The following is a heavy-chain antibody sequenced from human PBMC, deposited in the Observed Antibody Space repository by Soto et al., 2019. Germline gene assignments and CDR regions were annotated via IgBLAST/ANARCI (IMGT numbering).Heavy chain of an antibody. D-gene: IGHD2-2*01. CDR1: GCTFASYD. CDR3: AIQEGYCSSTSCYPDY. Sequence: ASVKVSCKASGCTFASYDINWARQATGQGLEWLGWINPNSGSTSYAQKFQGRVTMTRDTSISTAYMELSRLRSDDTAVYYCAIQEGYCSSTSCYPDYWGQGTLVTVSS. J-gene: IGHJ4*02. CDR2: INPNSGST. V-gene: IGHV1-8*01.